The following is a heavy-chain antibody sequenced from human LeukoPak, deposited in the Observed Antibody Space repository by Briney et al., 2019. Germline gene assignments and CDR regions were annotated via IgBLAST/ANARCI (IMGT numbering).Heavy chain of an antibody. CDR2: IYYSGST. D-gene: IGHD1-26*01. V-gene: IGHV4-59*08. Sequence: SETLSLTCTVSGGSISSYYWSWIRQPPGKGLEWIGYIYYSGSTNYNPSLKSRVTISVDTSKNQFSLKLSPVTAADTAVYYCARQNLGATTYWGQGTLVTVSS. CDR1: GGSISSYY. CDR3: ARQNLGATTY. J-gene: IGHJ4*02.